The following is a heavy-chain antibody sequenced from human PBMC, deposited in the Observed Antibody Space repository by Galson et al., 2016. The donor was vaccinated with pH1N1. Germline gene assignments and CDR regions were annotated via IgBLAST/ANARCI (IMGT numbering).Heavy chain of an antibody. CDR3: ARGNPVPD. D-gene: IGHD6-6*01. Sequence: SLRLSCAASGFTLSTYWMSWVRQAPGKGLEWVANIKKDGSEKNYVDSVKGRFTISRDNAKNSLYLQMDSLRVEDTAVYYCARGNPVPDWGRGTLVTVSS. CDR2: IKKDGSEK. V-gene: IGHV3-7*02. CDR1: GFTLSTYW. J-gene: IGHJ4*02.